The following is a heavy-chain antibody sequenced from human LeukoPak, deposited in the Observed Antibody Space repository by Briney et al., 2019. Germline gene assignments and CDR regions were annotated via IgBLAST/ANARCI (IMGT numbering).Heavy chain of an antibody. J-gene: IGHJ4*02. CDR1: GGSISSYY. CDR3: ARRGYSYGGSGNDY. V-gene: IGHV4-34*01. CDR2: INHSGST. Sequence: SETLSLTCTVSGGSISSYYWSWIRQPPGKGLEWIGEINHSGSTNYNPSLKSRVTISVDTSKNQFSLKLSSVTAADTAVYYCARRGYSYGGSGNDYWGQGTLVTVSS. D-gene: IGHD5-18*01.